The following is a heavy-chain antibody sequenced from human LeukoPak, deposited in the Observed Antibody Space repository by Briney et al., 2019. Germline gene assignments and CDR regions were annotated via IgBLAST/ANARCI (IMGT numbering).Heavy chain of an antibody. CDR3: GNHFPHFDY. J-gene: IGHJ4*02. CDR1: GVTFSSYG. V-gene: IGHV3-30*18. D-gene: IGHD3-3*02. CDR2: ISYDGSDK. Sequence: PGGSRRLSSAAAGVTFSSYGMHWVRQAPGKGLEWVAVISYDGSDKYYADSVKGRFTISRDNSKNTLYLQMNSLRAEDTAVYYCGNHFPHFDYWGQGTLVTVSS.